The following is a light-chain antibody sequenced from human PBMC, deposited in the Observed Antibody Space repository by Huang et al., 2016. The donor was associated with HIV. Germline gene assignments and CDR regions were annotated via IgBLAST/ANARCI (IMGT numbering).Light chain of an antibody. J-gene: IGKJ2*01. CDR2: DAS. CDR3: QQHTSWPT. Sequence: EVVLTQSPATLSLSAGETATLSCWASQNLTTYLAWYQQKAGQSPSLLIYDASNRATGIPARVSGSGSGTDFTLTINSLEPMDSAVYYCQQHTSWPTFGQGTNLEIK. CDR1: QNLTTY. V-gene: IGKV3-11*01.